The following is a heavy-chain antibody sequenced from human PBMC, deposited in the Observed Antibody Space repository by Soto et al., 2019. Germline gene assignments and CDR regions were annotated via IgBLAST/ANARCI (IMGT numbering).Heavy chain of an antibody. CDR3: AALWFGELAFNY. J-gene: IGHJ4*01. CDR2: VYHNGIM. Sequence: SETLSLTCSVSGYSISSGYYWGWVRQAPGKGLEWLGSVYHNGIMFHNPSFQSRVTISVDTSKNQFSLNLRSVTAADTAVYYCAALWFGELAFNYWGHGILVTVS. V-gene: IGHV4-38-2*02. D-gene: IGHD3-10*01. CDR1: GYSISSGYY.